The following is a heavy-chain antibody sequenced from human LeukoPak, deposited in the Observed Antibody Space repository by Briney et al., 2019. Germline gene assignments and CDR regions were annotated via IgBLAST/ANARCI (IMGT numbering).Heavy chain of an antibody. Sequence: PGRSLRLSCAASGFTFNTYGMHWVRQAPGKGLVWVSRINTDGSSTSYADSVKGRFTISRDNAKNTLYLQMNSLRAEDTAVYYCARPLDGYCSSTSCADAFDIWGQGTMVTVSS. CDR3: ARPLDGYCSSTSCADAFDI. CDR1: GFTFNTYG. CDR2: INTDGSST. J-gene: IGHJ3*02. V-gene: IGHV3-74*01. D-gene: IGHD2-2*03.